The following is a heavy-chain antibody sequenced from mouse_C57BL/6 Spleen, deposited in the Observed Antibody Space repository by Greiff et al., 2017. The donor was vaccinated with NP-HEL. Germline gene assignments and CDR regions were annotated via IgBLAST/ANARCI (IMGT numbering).Heavy chain of an antibody. V-gene: IGHV5-6*01. Sequence: EVQGVESGGDLVKPGGSLKLSCAASGFTFSSYGMSWVRQTPDKRLEWVATISSGGSYTYYPDSVKGRFTISRDNAKNTLYLQMSSLKSEDTAMYYCARQTNYYGSSYNWYFDVWGTGTTVTVSS. CDR3: ARQTNYYGSSYNWYFDV. D-gene: IGHD1-1*01. CDR2: ISSGGSYT. J-gene: IGHJ1*03. CDR1: GFTFSSYG.